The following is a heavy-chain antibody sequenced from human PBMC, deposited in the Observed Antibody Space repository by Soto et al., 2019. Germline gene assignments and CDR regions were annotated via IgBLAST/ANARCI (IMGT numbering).Heavy chain of an antibody. D-gene: IGHD2-15*01. CDR2: IIPILGIA. Sequence: QVQLVQSGAEVKKPGSSGKVSCKASGGTFSSYTISWVRQAPGQGLEWMGRIIPILGIANYAQKFQGRVTITADKSTSYAYMGLSSLSSVDTAVYYCARAFCSGGSCYLEGSFDIWGQGTLVTVSS. V-gene: IGHV1-69*02. CDR1: GGTFSSYT. CDR3: ARAFCSGGSCYLEGSFDI. J-gene: IGHJ3*02.